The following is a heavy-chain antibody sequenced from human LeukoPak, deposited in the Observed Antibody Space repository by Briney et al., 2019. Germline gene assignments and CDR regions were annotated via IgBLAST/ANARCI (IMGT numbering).Heavy chain of an antibody. CDR2: VNPDGNEK. Sequence: PGRSLRLSCAASGFTFSSYGMHWVRQAPGKGLEWVAKVNPDGNEKYYVDSVRGRFTISKDNPKNSVYLQMDSLKAEDTAVYYCARGQYQLLWGKGALIIVSS. D-gene: IGHD2-2*01. CDR1: GFTFSSYG. V-gene: IGHV3-7*04. J-gene: IGHJ4*02. CDR3: ARGQYQLL.